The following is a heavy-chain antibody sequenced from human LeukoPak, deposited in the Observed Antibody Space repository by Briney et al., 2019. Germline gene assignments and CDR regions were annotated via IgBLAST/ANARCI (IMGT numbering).Heavy chain of an antibody. J-gene: IGHJ4*02. V-gene: IGHV3-23*01. Sequence: GGSLRLSCAASGFTFSSYAMSWLRQAPGKGLEWVSTISGSGGGTYYADSVKGRFTISRDNSKNTLYLQMNSLRAEDTAVYYCAKPAPGYSSSWYFGFGYWGQGTLATVSS. D-gene: IGHD6-13*01. CDR3: AKPAPGYSSSWYFGFGY. CDR2: ISGSGGGT. CDR1: GFTFSSYA.